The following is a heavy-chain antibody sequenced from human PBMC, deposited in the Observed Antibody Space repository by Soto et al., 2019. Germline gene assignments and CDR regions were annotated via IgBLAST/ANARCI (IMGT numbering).Heavy chain of an antibody. Sequence: PSETLSLTCTVSGGSISSGGYYWSWIRQHPGKGLEWIGYIYYSGSTYYNPSLKSRVTISVDTSKNQFSLKLSSVTAADTAVYDCASYYDILTGYNSYGMDVWGQGTTVTVSS. CDR1: GGSISSGGYY. CDR2: IYYSGST. CDR3: ASYYDILTGYNSYGMDV. D-gene: IGHD3-9*01. J-gene: IGHJ6*02. V-gene: IGHV4-31*03.